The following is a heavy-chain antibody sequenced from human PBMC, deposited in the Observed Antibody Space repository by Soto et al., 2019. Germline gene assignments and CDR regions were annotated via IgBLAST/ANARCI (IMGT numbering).Heavy chain of an antibody. J-gene: IGHJ4*01. Sequence: GGSLRLSCAASGFTFSSYWMSWVRQAPGKGLEWVANIKQDGSEKYYVDSVKGRFAISRDNAESSLYLQMNSLKDGDTAVYYCARVHYGAAVDDRDNYWGRGTRFTVSS. V-gene: IGHV3-7*04. CDR2: IKQDGSEK. D-gene: IGHD3-10*01. CDR3: ARVHYGAAVDDRDNY. CDR1: GFTFSSYW.